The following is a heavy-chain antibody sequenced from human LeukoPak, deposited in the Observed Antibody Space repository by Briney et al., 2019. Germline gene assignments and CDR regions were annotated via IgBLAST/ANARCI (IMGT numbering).Heavy chain of an antibody. Sequence: PSETLSLTCTVSGGSISSSSYYWGWIRQPPGKGLEWIGSIYYSGSTYYNPSLKSRVTISVDTSKNQFSLKLTSVTAADTAVYYCATDRRVAGAGRDDRLFEYWGQGTLVTVSS. CDR3: ATDRRVAGAGRDDRLFEY. V-gene: IGHV4-39*07. D-gene: IGHD6-13*01. J-gene: IGHJ4*02. CDR1: GGSISSSSYY. CDR2: IYYSGST.